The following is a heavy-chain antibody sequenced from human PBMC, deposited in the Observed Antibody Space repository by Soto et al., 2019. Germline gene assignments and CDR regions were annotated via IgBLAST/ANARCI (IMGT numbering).Heavy chain of an antibody. CDR2: INPSGGST. J-gene: IGHJ5*02. CDR1: GYTFTSYY. Sequence: ASVKVSCKASGYTFTSYYMHWVRQAPGQGLEWMGIINPSGGSTSYAQKFQGRVTMTRDTSTSTVYMELSSLRSEDTAVYYCARVYSDSSGYYYGWFDPWGQGTLVTVS. D-gene: IGHD3-22*01. CDR3: ARVYSDSSGYYYGWFDP. V-gene: IGHV1-46*03.